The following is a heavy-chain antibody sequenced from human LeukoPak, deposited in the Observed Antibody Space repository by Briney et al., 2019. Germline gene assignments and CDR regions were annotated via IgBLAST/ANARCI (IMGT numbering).Heavy chain of an antibody. J-gene: IGHJ4*02. CDR2: ISYDGSNK. D-gene: IGHD5-24*01. CDR1: GFTFSSYA. CDR3: ARDRGSFDY. V-gene: IGHV3-30-3*01. Sequence: GRSLRLSCAASGFTFSSYAMHWVRQAPGKGLEWVAVISYDGSNKYYADSVKGRFTISRDNSKNTLYLQMNSLRAEDTAVYYCARDRGSFDYWGQGTLVTVSS.